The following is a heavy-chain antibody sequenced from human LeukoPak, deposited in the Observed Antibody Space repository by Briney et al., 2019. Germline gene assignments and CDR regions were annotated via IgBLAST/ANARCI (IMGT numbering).Heavy chain of an antibody. CDR3: ARQPRDCSSTSCYGDWFDP. CDR1: VGSISSSSYY. Sequence: SETLSLTCTVSVGSISSSSYYWGWIRQPPGKGLEWIGSIYYSGSTYYNPSLKSRVTISVDTSKNQFSLKLSSVTAADTAVYYCARQPRDCSSTSCYGDWFDPWGQGTLVTVSS. CDR2: IYYSGST. V-gene: IGHV4-39*01. J-gene: IGHJ5*02. D-gene: IGHD2-2*01.